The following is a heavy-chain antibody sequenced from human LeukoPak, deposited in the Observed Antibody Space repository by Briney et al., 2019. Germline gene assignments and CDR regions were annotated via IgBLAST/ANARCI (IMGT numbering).Heavy chain of an antibody. V-gene: IGHV4-30-2*01. CDR1: GGSISSGGYS. CDR3: ARAGLTGDTWYFDL. CDR2: IYHSGST. D-gene: IGHD7-27*01. J-gene: IGHJ2*01. Sequence: PSETLSLTCAVSGGSISSGGYSWSWIRQPPGKGLEWIGYIYHSGSTYYNPSLKSRVTISVDRSKNQFSLKLSSVTAADTAVYYCARAGLTGDTWYFDLWGRGTLVTVSS.